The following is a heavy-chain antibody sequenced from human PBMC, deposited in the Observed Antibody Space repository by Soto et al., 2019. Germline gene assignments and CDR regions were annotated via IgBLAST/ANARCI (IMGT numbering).Heavy chain of an antibody. CDR1: GYTFTSYG. CDR2: ISAYNGST. Sequence: ASVKVSCKASGYTFTSYGISWVRPAPGQGLEWMGWISAYNGSTNYAQKLPGRVTMTTDTSTSIAYMELRRLRSDDTAGYYCARDATYYYDSSHKAHDAFDIWGQGTMVTVSS. J-gene: IGHJ3*02. CDR3: ARDATYYYDSSHKAHDAFDI. D-gene: IGHD3-22*01. V-gene: IGHV1-18*04.